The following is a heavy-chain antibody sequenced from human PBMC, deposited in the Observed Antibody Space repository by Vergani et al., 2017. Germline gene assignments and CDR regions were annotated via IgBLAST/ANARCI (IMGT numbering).Heavy chain of an antibody. CDR3: ARTDSSGIVDY. V-gene: IGHV4-59*08. J-gene: IGHJ4*02. CDR1: GGSISSYY. D-gene: IGHD3-22*01. CDR2: IYYSGST. Sequence: QVQLQESGPGLVKPSETLSLTCTVSGGSISSYYWSWIRQPPGKGLEWIGYIYYSGSTNYNPSLKRRVTISVDTSTNQFSLKLSSVTAADTAVYYCARTDSSGIVDYWGQGTLVTVSS.